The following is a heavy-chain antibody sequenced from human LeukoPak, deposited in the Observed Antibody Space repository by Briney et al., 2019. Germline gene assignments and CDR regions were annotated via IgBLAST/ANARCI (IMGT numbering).Heavy chain of an antibody. CDR1: GFTFSNYV. J-gene: IGHJ6*02. CDR3: ARDLYPYPRYGMDV. V-gene: IGHV3-64*01. CDR2: ISSNGGST. D-gene: IGHD2-2*02. Sequence: GGSLRLSCAASGFTFSNYVMYWVRQAPGKGLEYVSAISSNGGSTYYVNSVNGRFTISRDNSKNTLYLQMGSLRAEDMGVYYCARDLYPYPRYGMDVWGQGTTVTVSS.